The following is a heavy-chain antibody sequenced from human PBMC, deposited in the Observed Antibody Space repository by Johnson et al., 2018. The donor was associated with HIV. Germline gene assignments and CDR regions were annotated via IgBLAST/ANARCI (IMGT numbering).Heavy chain of an antibody. CDR3: ARELSHDAFDI. Sequence: QVHLVESGGGVVQPGRSLRLSCAASGFTFSTYGMHWVRQAPGKGLEWVAVISYDGSNKYYADSVKGRFTISRDNSKNTLYLQMNSLRAEDTAAYYCARELSHDAFDIWGQGTMVTVSS. CDR2: ISYDGSNK. V-gene: IGHV3-30*19. J-gene: IGHJ3*02. D-gene: IGHD3-3*02. CDR1: GFTFSTYG.